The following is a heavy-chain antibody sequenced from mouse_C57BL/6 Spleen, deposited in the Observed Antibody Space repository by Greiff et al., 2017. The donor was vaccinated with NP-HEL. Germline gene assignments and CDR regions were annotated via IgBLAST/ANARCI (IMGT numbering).Heavy chain of an antibody. J-gene: IGHJ3*01. D-gene: IGHD2-4*01. CDR2: IRLKSDNYAT. V-gene: IGHV6-3*01. Sequence: EVKLEESGGGLVQPGGSMKLSCVASGFTFSNYWMNWVRQSPEKGLEWVAQIRLKSDNYATHYAESVKGRFTISRDDSKSSVYLQMNNLRAEDTGIYYCTGEAYDYPWFAYWGQGTLVTVSA. CDR3: TGEAYDYPWFAY. CDR1: GFTFSNYW.